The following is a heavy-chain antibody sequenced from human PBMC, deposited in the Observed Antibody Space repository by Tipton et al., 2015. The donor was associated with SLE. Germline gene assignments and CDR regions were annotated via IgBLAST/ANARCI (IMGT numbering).Heavy chain of an antibody. V-gene: IGHV4-61*02. CDR2: IYTSGST. Sequence: TLSLTCTVSGGSISSGSYYWSWIRQPAGKGLEWIGRIYTSGSTNYNPSLKSPVTISVDTSKNQFSLKLSSVTAADTAVYYCARGHDSSGYYDYWGQGTLVTVSS. D-gene: IGHD3-22*01. CDR1: GGSISSGSYY. CDR3: ARGHDSSGYYDY. J-gene: IGHJ4*02.